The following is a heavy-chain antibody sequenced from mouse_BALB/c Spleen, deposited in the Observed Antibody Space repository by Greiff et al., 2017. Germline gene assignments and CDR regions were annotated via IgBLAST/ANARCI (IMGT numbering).Heavy chain of an antibody. V-gene: IGHV3-6*02. Sequence: DVKLQESGPGLVKPSQSLSLTCSVTGYSITSGYYWNWIRQFPGNKLEWMGYISYDGSNNYNPSLKNRISITRDTSKNQFFLKLNSVTTEDTATYYCARARPGAMDYWGQGTSVTVSS. CDR2: ISYDGSN. CDR3: ARARPGAMDY. CDR1: GYSITSGYY. J-gene: IGHJ4*01.